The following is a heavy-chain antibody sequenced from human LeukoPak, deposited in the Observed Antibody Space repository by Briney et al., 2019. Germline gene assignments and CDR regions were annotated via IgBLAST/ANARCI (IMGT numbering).Heavy chain of an antibody. CDR1: GGSINTYY. D-gene: IGHD1-26*01. CDR3: ARQSGSYTLYYFDY. Sequence: SETLSLTCTVSGGSINTYYWSWIRQPPGKGLELIGYIYYSGSTNYNPSLKSRVTISVDTSKNQFSLKLSSVTAADTAVYYCARQSGSYTLYYFDYWGQGTLVTVSS. J-gene: IGHJ4*02. CDR2: IYYSGST. V-gene: IGHV4-59*08.